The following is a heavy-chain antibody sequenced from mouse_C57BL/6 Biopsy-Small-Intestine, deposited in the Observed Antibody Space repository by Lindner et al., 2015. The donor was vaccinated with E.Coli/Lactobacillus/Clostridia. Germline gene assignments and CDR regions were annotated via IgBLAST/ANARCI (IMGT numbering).Heavy chain of an antibody. Sequence: VQLQESGGDLMKPGGSLKLSCAASGFTFSNYAMSWVRQTPDKRLEWVATVSSGGSYTYYPDSVKGRFTVSRDNAKNTLYLQMSSLKSEDTAMYYCARRHYDGYFFDCWGQGTTLTVSS. D-gene: IGHD1-2*01. V-gene: IGHV5-6*01. CDR3: ARRHYDGYFFDC. J-gene: IGHJ2*01. CDR2: VSSGGSYT. CDR1: GFTFSNYA.